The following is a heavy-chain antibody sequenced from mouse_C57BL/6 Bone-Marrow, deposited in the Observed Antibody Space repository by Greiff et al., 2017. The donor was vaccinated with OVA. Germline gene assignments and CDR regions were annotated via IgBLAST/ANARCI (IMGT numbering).Heavy chain of an antibody. Sequence: EVQVVESGGGLVKPGGSLKLSCAASGFTFSDYGMHWVRQAPEKGLEWVAYISSGSSTIYYADTVKGRFTFSTDNAKNTLFLQLTSLRSEDTAMYYCAVYYCAMDYWGQGTSVTVSS. CDR2: ISSGSSTI. V-gene: IGHV5-17*01. J-gene: IGHJ4*01. CDR3: AVYYCAMDY. CDR1: GFTFSDYG.